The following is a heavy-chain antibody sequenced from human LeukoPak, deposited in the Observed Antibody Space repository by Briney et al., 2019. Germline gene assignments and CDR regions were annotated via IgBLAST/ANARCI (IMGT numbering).Heavy chain of an antibody. J-gene: IGHJ4*02. V-gene: IGHV3-49*03. Sequence: GGSLRLSCTASGFTFGDYAMSWFRQAPGKRLEWVGFIRSKAYGGTTEYAASVKGRFTISRDDSKSIAYLQMNSLKTEDTAVYYCCRVIDKAGELNFDYWGQGTLVTVSS. CDR3: CRVIDKAGELNFDY. D-gene: IGHD3-10*01. CDR2: IRSKAYGGTT. CDR1: GFTFGDYA.